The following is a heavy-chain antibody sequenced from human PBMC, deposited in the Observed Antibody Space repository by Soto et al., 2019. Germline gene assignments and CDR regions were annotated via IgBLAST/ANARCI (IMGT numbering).Heavy chain of an antibody. J-gene: IGHJ4*02. D-gene: IGHD1-26*01. CDR2: INPSGGST. V-gene: IGHV1-46*01. Sequence: QVQLVQSGAEVKKPGASVKVSCKASGYTFTSYYMHWVRQAPGQGLEWMGIINPSGGSTSYAQKCQGRVTMTRDTSTNTVYMELSSLRSEDTAGYFCARDGSGSYYPLLFDYWGQGTLVTVSS. CDR3: ARDGSGSYYPLLFDY. CDR1: GYTFTSYY.